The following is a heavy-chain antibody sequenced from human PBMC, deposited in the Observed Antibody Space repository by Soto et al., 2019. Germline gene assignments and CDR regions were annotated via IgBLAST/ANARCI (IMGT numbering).Heavy chain of an antibody. CDR3: ARLPTVTTGGTLFYWFDP. J-gene: IGHJ5*02. CDR2: IYYSGST. V-gene: IGHV4-59*08. CDR1: GGSISSYY. Sequence: SETLSLTCTVSGGSISSYYWSWIRHPPGKGLEWIGYIYYSGSTNYNPSLKSRVTISVDTSKNQFSLKLSSVTAADTAVYYCARLPTVTTGGTLFYWFDPWGQGTLVTVPQ. D-gene: IGHD4-17*01.